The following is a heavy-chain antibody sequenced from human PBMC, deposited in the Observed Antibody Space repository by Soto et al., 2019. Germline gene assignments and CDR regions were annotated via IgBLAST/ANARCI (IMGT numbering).Heavy chain of an antibody. CDR2: INTGNGNT. Sequence: QVQLVQSGAEVKKPGASVKVSCKASGYTFTRYAMHWVRQAPGQGLKWMGWINTGNGNTHYSQKFQGRVTFTRDASATTAYMELSSLTSEDTAVYYCARNVDYFDPWGQGTLVTVSS. CDR3: ARNVDYFDP. D-gene: IGHD4-17*01. V-gene: IGHV1-3*04. CDR1: GYTFTRYA. J-gene: IGHJ5*02.